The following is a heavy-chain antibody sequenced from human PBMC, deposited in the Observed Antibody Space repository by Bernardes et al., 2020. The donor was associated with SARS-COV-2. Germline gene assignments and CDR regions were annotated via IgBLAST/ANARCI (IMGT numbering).Heavy chain of an antibody. Sequence: SETLSLTCTVSGVSISSGSYYWSWIRQPAGKGLDWIGRIYSSGSSNYNPSLKSRVSVSVDTTKNQFSLKLRSVTAADTAVYYCARDRALPPTISNYYYGMDVWGRGTTVTVSS. V-gene: IGHV4-61*02. CDR1: GVSISSGSYY. D-gene: IGHD1-26*01. J-gene: IGHJ6*02. CDR2: IYSSGSS. CDR3: ARDRALPPTISNYYYGMDV.